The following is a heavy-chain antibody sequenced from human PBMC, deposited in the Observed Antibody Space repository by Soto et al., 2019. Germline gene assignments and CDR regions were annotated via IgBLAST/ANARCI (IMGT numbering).Heavy chain of an antibody. Sequence: SETLSLTCTVSGGSVSSGSYYWSWIRQPPGKGLEWTGYIYYSGSTNYNPSLKSRVTISVDTSKNQFSLKLSSVTAADTAVYYCARCSSGWSREDYWGQGTLVTVSS. CDR2: IYYSGST. J-gene: IGHJ4*02. CDR3: ARCSSGWSREDY. D-gene: IGHD6-19*01. CDR1: GGSVSSGSYY. V-gene: IGHV4-61*01.